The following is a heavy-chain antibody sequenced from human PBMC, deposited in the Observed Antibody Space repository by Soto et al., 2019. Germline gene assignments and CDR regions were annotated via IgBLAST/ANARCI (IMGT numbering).Heavy chain of an antibody. CDR2: IIPISGTT. Sequence: SVKVSCKASGGTFSTHAIIWVRQAPGHGLEWMGGIIPISGTTYYTQKFRGRVTITADEPTSTAFMELSSLKSDDTAVFYCARGYCSGGNCYSGMDVWGQGTMVTVSS. V-gene: IGHV1-69*13. J-gene: IGHJ6*02. D-gene: IGHD2-15*01. CDR1: GGTFSTHA. CDR3: ARGYCSGGNCYSGMDV.